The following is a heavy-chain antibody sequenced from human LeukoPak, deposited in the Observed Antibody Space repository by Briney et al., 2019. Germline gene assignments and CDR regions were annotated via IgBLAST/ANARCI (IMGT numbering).Heavy chain of an antibody. D-gene: IGHD5-18*01. CDR3: ASTAPASTYYYYSYMDV. Sequence: SVKVSCKASGGTFSSYAISWVRQAPGQGLEWMGGIIPIFGTANYAQKFQGRVTITADESTSTAYMELSSLRSEDTAVYYSASTAPASTYYYYSYMDVWGKGTTVTVSS. CDR2: IIPIFGTA. CDR1: GGTFSSYA. V-gene: IGHV1-69*13. J-gene: IGHJ6*03.